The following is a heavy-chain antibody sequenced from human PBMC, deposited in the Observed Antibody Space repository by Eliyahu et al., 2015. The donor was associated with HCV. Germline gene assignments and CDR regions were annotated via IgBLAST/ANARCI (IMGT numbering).Heavy chain of an antibody. CDR3: ARKSHEGVITIFGVVIEGDAFDI. J-gene: IGHJ3*02. CDR1: GFTFSSHT. D-gene: IGHD3-3*01. V-gene: IGHV3-21*06. CDR2: ISSSSDYI. Sequence: ESGGGLVKPGGSLRLSCAASGFTFSSHTMNWVRQAPGKGLEWVSXISSSSDYIYYADSVKGRFTISRDNAKNSLYLQMNSLRAEDTAVYYCARKSHEGVITIFGVVIEGDAFDIWGQGTMVTVSS.